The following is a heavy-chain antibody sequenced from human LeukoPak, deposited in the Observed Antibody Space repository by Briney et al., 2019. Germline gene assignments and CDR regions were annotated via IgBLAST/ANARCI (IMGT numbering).Heavy chain of an antibody. D-gene: IGHD3-10*01. CDR2: ISSSSSYI. V-gene: IGHV3-21*01. Sequence: PGGSLRLSCAASGFTFSSYSMNWVRQAPGKGLEWVSSISSSSSYIYYADSVKGRFTISRDNAKNSLYLQMNSLRAEDMAVYYCARDVYGSGSYDGEDYYGMDVWGQGTTVTVSS. CDR1: GFTFSSYS. J-gene: IGHJ6*02. CDR3: ARDVYGSGSYDGEDYYGMDV.